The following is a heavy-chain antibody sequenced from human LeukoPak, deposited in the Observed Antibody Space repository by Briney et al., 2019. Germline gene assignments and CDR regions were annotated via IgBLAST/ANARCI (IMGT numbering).Heavy chain of an antibody. CDR3: ANSRDGYNIDY. Sequence: GRSLRLSCAASGFTFSNYVMHWVRQAPGKGLEWVSGISWNSGSIGYADSVKGRFTISRDNAKNSLYLQMNSLRAEDTALYYCANSRDGYNIDYWGQGTLVTVSS. V-gene: IGHV3-9*01. D-gene: IGHD5-24*01. CDR2: ISWNSGSI. J-gene: IGHJ4*02. CDR1: GFTFSNYV.